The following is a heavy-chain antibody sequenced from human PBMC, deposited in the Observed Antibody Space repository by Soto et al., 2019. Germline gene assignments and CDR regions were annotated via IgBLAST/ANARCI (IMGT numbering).Heavy chain of an antibody. D-gene: IGHD3-22*01. CDR3: ARDQLRPGILYSLGVLLPEYGL. CDR1: GFAFSTFA. J-gene: IGHJ4*02. V-gene: IGHV3-23*01. CDR2: ISVSGNNA. Sequence: GESLRLSXAASGFAFSTFAMTWVRQAPGKGLEWVAAISVSGNNAYYADSVKGRFTISRDNSQNSVFLQMSSLRADDTAVYYCARDQLRPGILYSLGVLLPEYGLWGQGTLVTVSS.